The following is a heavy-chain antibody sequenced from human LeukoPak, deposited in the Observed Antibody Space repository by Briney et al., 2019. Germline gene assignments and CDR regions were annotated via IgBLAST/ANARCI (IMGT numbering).Heavy chain of an antibody. Sequence: SVKVSCKASGYTFTDYYMHWVRQAPGQGLEWMGWINPNSGDTNYAQKFQGRVTMTRDTSISTAYMELSRLRSDDTAVYYCARDLGYDSSGYHYWGQGTLVTVSS. V-gene: IGHV1-2*02. CDR2: INPNSGDT. J-gene: IGHJ4*02. CDR3: ARDLGYDSSGYHY. CDR1: GYTFTDYY. D-gene: IGHD3-22*01.